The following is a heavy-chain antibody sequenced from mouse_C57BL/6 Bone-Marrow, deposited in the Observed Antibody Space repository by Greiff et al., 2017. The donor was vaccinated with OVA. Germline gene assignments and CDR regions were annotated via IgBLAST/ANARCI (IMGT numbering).Heavy chain of an antibody. CDR2: INPNNGGT. D-gene: IGHD2-4*01. CDR1: GYTFTDYY. Sequence: EVQLQQSGPELVKPGASVKISCKASGYTFTDYYMNWVKQSHGKSLEWIGDINPNNGGTSYNQKFTGKATLTVATSSSTAYMELRSLTSEDSAVYYCARWGLDWYFDVWGTGTTVTVSS. V-gene: IGHV1-26*01. CDR3: ARWGLDWYFDV. J-gene: IGHJ1*03.